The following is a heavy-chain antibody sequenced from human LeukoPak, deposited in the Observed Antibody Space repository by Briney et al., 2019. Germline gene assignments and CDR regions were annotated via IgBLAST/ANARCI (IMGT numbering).Heavy chain of an antibody. J-gene: IGHJ4*02. CDR3: AKEAPHCSSTSCYVEF. Sequence: GGSLRLSCAASGFTFSDYAIHWVRQAPGKGLEWVAVMSYDGNNKYYADSVKGRFTISRDNAKNKLYLRMNSLRAEDTAVYYCAKEAPHCSSTSCYVEFWGQGTLVTVSS. V-gene: IGHV3-30-3*01. D-gene: IGHD2-2*01. CDR1: GFTFSDYA. CDR2: MSYDGNNK.